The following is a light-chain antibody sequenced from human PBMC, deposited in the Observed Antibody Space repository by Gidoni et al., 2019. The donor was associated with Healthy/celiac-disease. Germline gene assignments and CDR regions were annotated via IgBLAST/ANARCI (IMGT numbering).Light chain of an antibody. V-gene: IGKV1-39*01. J-gene: IGKJ2*01. CDR1: QNISSY. CDR2: AAS. CDR3: QQCYSTLST. Sequence: EIQITQSPSPLSASVGDRVNITCQASQNISSYLNWYQQKPGKAPKLLIYAASSLQSGVPSRFSGSGSGTDFTLTISSLQPEDIATYYCQQCYSTLSTFXQXTKLEIK.